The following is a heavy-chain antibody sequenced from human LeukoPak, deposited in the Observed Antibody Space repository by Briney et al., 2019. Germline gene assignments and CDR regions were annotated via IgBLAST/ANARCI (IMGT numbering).Heavy chain of an antibody. Sequence: PSETLSLTCTASGGPINYYYWSWMRQPPGKGLEWIGYIYYSGSTNYNPSLKSRVTISVDTSKNQFSLTLSSVTAADTAVYYCARRGFGSSWGLDYWGQGTLVTVSS. CDR2: IYYSGST. J-gene: IGHJ4*02. V-gene: IGHV4-59*08. CDR1: GGPINYYY. D-gene: IGHD6-13*01. CDR3: ARRGFGSSWGLDY.